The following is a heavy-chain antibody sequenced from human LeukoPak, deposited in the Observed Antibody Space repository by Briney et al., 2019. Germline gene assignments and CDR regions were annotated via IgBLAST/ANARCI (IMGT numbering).Heavy chain of an antibody. CDR1: GFTFSIYA. D-gene: IGHD3-22*01. CDR2: ISHDGINK. V-gene: IGHV3-30*09. Sequence: GGSLTLSCAASGFTFSIYAMHWVRQAPGKGLEGLAVISHDGINKDYADSVKGRFAISRDNPKNALFLQMNSLRAEDTAVYFCARASRRDSSAYYYEYWGQGSLVTVSS. CDR3: ARASRRDSSAYYYEY. J-gene: IGHJ4*02.